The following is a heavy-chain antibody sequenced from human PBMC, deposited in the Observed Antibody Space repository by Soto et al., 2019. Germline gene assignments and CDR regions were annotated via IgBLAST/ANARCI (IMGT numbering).Heavy chain of an antibody. V-gene: IGHV3-66*01. CDR3: ARDVVHGDHAEYFQR. CDR2: IYSGGST. J-gene: IGHJ1*01. D-gene: IGHD4-17*01. CDR1: GFTVSNNY. Sequence: PASGFTVSNNYMNWVRQAPGKGLEWVSVIYSGGSTYYADSVKGRFTISRDNSKNTLYLQMNSLRAEDTAVYYCARDVVHGDHAEYFQRWGQGTLVTVSS.